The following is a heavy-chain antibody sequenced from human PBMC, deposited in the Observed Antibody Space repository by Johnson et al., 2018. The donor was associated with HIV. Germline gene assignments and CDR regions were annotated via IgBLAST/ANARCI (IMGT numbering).Heavy chain of an antibody. CDR2: ISYDGGNK. CDR3: AKDGNCSSTSCYNDAFDI. CDR1: GFTFDDYG. Sequence: QVQLVESGGGVVRPGGSLRLSCAASGFTFDDYGMSWVRQAPGKGLEWVAVISYDGGNKYYTDSVKGRFTISRDNSKNTLYLQMNSLRAEDTAVYYCAKDGNCSSTSCYNDAFDIWGQGTMVTVSS. J-gene: IGHJ3*02. V-gene: IGHV3-30*18. D-gene: IGHD2-2*02.